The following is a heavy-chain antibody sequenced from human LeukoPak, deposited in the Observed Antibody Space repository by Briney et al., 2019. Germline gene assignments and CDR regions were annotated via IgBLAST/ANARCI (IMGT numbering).Heavy chain of an antibody. CDR3: ASGRRGYSGYDWVDWFDP. J-gene: IGHJ5*02. CDR2: IYYSGST. Sequence: SETLSLTCTVSGGSISSSSYYWGWIRQPPGKGLEWIGSIYYSGSTYYNPSLKSRVTMSVDTSKNQFSLKLSSVTAADTAVYYCASGRRGYSGYDWVDWFDPWGQGTLVTVSS. CDR1: GGSISSSSYY. D-gene: IGHD5-12*01. V-gene: IGHV4-39*07.